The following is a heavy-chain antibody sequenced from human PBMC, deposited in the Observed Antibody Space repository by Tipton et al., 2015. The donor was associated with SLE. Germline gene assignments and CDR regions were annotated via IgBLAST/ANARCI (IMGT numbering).Heavy chain of an antibody. Sequence: TLSLTCTVSGGSMNIGVLYWGWIRQHPGKGLEWIGYIYYSGSTNYNPSLKSRVTISVDTSKNQFSLKVSSVTAADTAVYYCARGSSYYVYWGQGTLVTVSS. D-gene: IGHD1-26*01. V-gene: IGHV4-31*03. CDR2: IYYSGST. CDR3: ARGSSYYVY. CDR1: GGSMNIGVLY. J-gene: IGHJ4*02.